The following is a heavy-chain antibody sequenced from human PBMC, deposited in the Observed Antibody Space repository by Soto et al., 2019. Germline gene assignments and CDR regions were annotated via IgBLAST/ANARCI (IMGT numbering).Heavy chain of an antibody. D-gene: IGHD5-12*01. CDR2: INPSGGST. V-gene: IGHV1-46*01. CDR3: VISRDGYNFDY. CDR1: GYTFTSYY. J-gene: IGHJ4*02. Sequence: ASVKVSCKASGYTFTSYYMHCVRQAPGQGLEWMGIINPSGGSTSYAQKFQGRVTMTRDTSTSTVYMELSSLRSEDTAVYYCVISRDGYNFDYWGQGTLVTVSS.